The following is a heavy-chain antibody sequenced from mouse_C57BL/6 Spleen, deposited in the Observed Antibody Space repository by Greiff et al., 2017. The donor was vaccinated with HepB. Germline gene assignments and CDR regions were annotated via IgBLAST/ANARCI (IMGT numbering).Heavy chain of an antibody. CDR2: IDPSDSYT. J-gene: IGHJ2*01. CDR3: ARLTGTYYFDY. D-gene: IGHD4-1*01. CDR1: GYTFTSYW. Sequence: QVQLQHPGAELVMPGASVKLSCKASGYTFTSYWMHWVKQRPGQGLEWIGEIDPSDSYTNYNQKFKGKSTLTVDKSSSTAYMQLSSLTSEDSAVYYCARLTGTYYFDYWGQGTTLTVSS. V-gene: IGHV1-69*01.